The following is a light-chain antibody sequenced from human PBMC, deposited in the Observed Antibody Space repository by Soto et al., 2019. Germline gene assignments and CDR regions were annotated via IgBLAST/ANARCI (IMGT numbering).Light chain of an antibody. CDR1: QTISSW. CDR3: KQYYSYPWR. Sequence: DIQMTQSPSTLSASEGDRVTITCRASQTISSWLAWYQQKPGKAPKLLIYAASTLQSGVPSRFSGSGSGTDFTLTISCLQSEDFATYYCKQYYSYPWRFGQGTRWIS. CDR2: AAS. V-gene: IGKV1-5*01. J-gene: IGKJ1*01.